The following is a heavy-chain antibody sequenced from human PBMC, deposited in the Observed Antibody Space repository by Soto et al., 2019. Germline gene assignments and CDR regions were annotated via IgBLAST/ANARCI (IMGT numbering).Heavy chain of an antibody. Sequence: EVQLLESGGGLGQPGGSLRLSCATSGFTFKNYPLAWVRQSAGKGLQWVSSISGSGAERSYADSVKGRFTISRDDSQNTMYLQMSSLRVDDTATYYCSKGSRIFGEGVYDGFDTWGQGTLVVVSS. CDR2: ISGSGAER. CDR3: SKGSRIFGEGVYDGFDT. J-gene: IGHJ5*02. V-gene: IGHV3-23*01. CDR1: GFTFKNYP. D-gene: IGHD3-10*01.